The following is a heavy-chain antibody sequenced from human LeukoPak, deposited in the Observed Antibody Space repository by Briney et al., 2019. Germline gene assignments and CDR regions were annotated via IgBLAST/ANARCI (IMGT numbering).Heavy chain of an antibody. D-gene: IGHD6-19*01. CDR1: GGSISSYY. J-gene: IGHJ4*02. Sequence: PSETLSLTCTVSGGSISSYYWSWIRQPPGKGLEWTGYIYYSGSTNYNPSLKSRVTISVDTSKNQFSLKLSSVTAADTAVYYCARGPRIAVAGIWGQGTLVTVSS. V-gene: IGHV4-59*01. CDR2: IYYSGST. CDR3: ARGPRIAVAGI.